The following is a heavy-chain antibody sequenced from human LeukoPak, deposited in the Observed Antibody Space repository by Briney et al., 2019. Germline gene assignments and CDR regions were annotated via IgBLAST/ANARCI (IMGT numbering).Heavy chain of an antibody. CDR3: ARDRRYYGSGIFHDAFDI. CDR2: IYYSGST. D-gene: IGHD3-10*01. Sequence: PSETLSLTCTVSGGSISSYYWSWIRQPPGKGLEWIGYIYYSGSTNYNPSLKSRVTISVDTSKNQSSLKLSSVTAADTAVYYCARDRRYYGSGIFHDAFDIWGQGTMVTVSS. J-gene: IGHJ3*02. V-gene: IGHV4-59*01. CDR1: GGSISSYY.